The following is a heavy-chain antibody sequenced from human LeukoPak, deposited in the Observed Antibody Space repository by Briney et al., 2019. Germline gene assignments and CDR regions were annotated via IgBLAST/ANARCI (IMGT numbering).Heavy chain of an antibody. CDR1: GFTFSDHY. CDR3: SRDKSGAVRADHSAFDY. D-gene: IGHD6-19*01. J-gene: IGHJ4*02. V-gene: IGHV3-72*01. Sequence: GGSLRLSCVASGFTFSDHYLDRFRQVPGKGLEWVGRSRNKRKSYTTEYAPSVKGRFTISRDDAKNSLYLQMNSLKTEDTAVYYCSRDKSGAVRADHSAFDYWGQGTLVTVSS. CDR2: SRNKRKSYTT.